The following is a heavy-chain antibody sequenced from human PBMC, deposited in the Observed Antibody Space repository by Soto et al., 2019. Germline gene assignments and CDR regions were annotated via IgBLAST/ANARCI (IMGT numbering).Heavy chain of an antibody. CDR2: ISGSGVST. CDR3: AKEYEYSGGWERIDY. D-gene: IGHD6-19*01. Sequence: EVQLLESGGGLVQPGGSLRLSCAASGFTFSSYAMSWVRQAPGKGLEWVSAISGSGVSTYYADSVKGRFTISRDNSKNTRYRQMNSLRAEDTAVYYCAKEYEYSGGWERIDYGGQGTLVTVSS. CDR1: GFTFSSYA. V-gene: IGHV3-23*01. J-gene: IGHJ4*02.